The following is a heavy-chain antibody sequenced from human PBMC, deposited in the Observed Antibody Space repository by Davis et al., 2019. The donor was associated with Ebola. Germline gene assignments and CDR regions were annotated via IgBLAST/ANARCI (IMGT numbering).Heavy chain of an antibody. Sequence: AASVKVSCKASGYTFTSFSINWVRQAPGQGLEWMGWISVDNGNTNYAQKLQGRVTVTTDTSTRTAYMELRSLRSDDTAVYYCARSERYDFWTGYYGLASKGPYHYSYAMDVWGQGTTVTVSS. CDR3: ARSERYDFWTGYYGLASKGPYHYSYAMDV. J-gene: IGHJ6*02. D-gene: IGHD3-3*01. CDR1: GYTFTSFS. V-gene: IGHV1-18*04. CDR2: ISVDNGNT.